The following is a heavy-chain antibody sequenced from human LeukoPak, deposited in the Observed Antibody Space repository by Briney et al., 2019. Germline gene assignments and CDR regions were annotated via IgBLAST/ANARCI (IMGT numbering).Heavy chain of an antibody. CDR2: IYWDDDK. CDR1: GFSLSTSGMC. Sequence: SGPALVKPTQTLTLTCTFSGFSLSTSGMCVSWIRQPPGKALEWLALIYWDDDKYCSTSLKTRLTISKDTSKNQVVVTMTNMDPVDTATYYCARMQSAYDAFDIWGQGTMVTVSS. D-gene: IGHD3-3*01. V-gene: IGHV2-70*01. CDR3: ARMQSAYDAFDI. J-gene: IGHJ3*02.